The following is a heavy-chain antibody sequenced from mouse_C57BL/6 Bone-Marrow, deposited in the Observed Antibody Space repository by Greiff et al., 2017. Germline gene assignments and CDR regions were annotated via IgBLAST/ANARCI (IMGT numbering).Heavy chain of an antibody. J-gene: IGHJ3*01. CDR1: GYAFSSSW. CDR2: IYPGDGDT. Sequence: QVQLQQSGPELVKPGASVKISCKASGYAFSSSWMNWVKQRPGKGLEWIGRIYPGDGDTNYNGKFKGKATLTADKSSSTAYMQLSSLTSEDSAVYFCASPYDYGAYWGQGTLVTVSA. V-gene: IGHV1-82*01. D-gene: IGHD2-4*01. CDR3: ASPYDYGAY.